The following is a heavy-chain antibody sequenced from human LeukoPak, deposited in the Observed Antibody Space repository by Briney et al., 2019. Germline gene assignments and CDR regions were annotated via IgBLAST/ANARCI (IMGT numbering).Heavy chain of an antibody. Sequence: VGSLRLSCAASGFTFSSYGMHWVRQAPGKGLEWVAFIRYDGSNKYYADSVKGRVTISRDISKNTLYLQMNSLRAEDTALYYCARESEGVEYSSSNAALMFTLPFDYWGQGTLVTVSS. CDR1: GFTFSSYG. CDR2: IRYDGSNK. J-gene: IGHJ4*02. D-gene: IGHD6-6*01. V-gene: IGHV3-30*02. CDR3: ARESEGVEYSSSNAALMFTLPFDY.